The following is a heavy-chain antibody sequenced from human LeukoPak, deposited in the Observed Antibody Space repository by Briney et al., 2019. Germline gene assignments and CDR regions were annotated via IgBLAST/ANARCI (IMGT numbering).Heavy chain of an antibody. CDR2: IWYDGSNK. D-gene: IGHD3-22*01. Sequence: GGSLRLSCAASGFTFSSYGMHWVRQAPGKGLEWVAVIWYDGSNKYYADSVKGRFTISRDNSKNTLYLQMNSLRAEDTAVYYRAREGNYYDSSVYTDYGGQEPLVTVSS. CDR3: AREGNYYDSSVYTDY. V-gene: IGHV3-33*01. J-gene: IGHJ4*02. CDR1: GFTFSSYG.